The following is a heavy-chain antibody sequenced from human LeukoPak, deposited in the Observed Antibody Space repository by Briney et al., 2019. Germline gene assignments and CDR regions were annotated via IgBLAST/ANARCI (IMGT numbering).Heavy chain of an antibody. V-gene: IGHV3-23*01. CDR3: AGDRNSDWYSPLDY. CDR1: GFTFTKCA. Sequence: PGGSLRLSCVASGFTFTKCAMSWIGQAPGKGLEWVAIITATGDTAYYAESVKGRFTISRDNSRNTVYMQMDSLRAEDTAIYYCAGDRNSDWYSPLDYWGQGAQVTVSP. J-gene: IGHJ4*02. CDR2: ITATGDTA. D-gene: IGHD6-19*01.